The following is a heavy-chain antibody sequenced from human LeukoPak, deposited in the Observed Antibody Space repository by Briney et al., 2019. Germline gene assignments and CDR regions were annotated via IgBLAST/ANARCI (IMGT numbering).Heavy chain of an antibody. V-gene: IGHV3-48*01. Sequence: GGSLRLSCAASGFTFSSYSMNWVRQAPGKGLELVSYISSSSSTIYYADSVKGRFTISRDNAKNSLYLQMNSLRAEDTAVYYCAKLLWFGELSVDYWGQGTLVTVSS. J-gene: IGHJ4*02. CDR2: ISSSSSTI. CDR3: AKLLWFGELSVDY. CDR1: GFTFSSYS. D-gene: IGHD3-10*01.